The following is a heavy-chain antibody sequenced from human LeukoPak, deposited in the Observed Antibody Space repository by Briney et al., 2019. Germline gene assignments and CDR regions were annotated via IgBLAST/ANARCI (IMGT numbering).Heavy chain of an antibody. CDR1: GFTFSSYS. V-gene: IGHV3-21*01. D-gene: IGHD2-15*01. CDR2: ISSSSYI. J-gene: IGHJ3*02. CDR3: ARGLVVVVELNAFDI. Sequence: GGSLRLSCAASGFTFSSYSMNWGRQAPGKGRGWVSSISSSSYIYYADSVKGRFTISRDNAKNSLYLQMNSLRAEDTAVYYCARGLVVVVELNAFDIWGQGTMVTVSS.